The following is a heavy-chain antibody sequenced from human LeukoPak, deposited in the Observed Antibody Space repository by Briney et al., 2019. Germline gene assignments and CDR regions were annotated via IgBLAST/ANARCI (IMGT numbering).Heavy chain of an antibody. D-gene: IGHD4-17*01. V-gene: IGHV4-59*01. Sequence: SETLSLTCTVSGVSISSYYWSWIRQPPGKGLEWIGYIYYSGSTNYNPSLKSRVTISVDTSKNQFSLKLSSVTAADAAVYYCARGDYGDYSYYFDYWGQGTLVTVSS. CDR2: IYYSGST. CDR3: ARGDYGDYSYYFDY. CDR1: GVSISSYY. J-gene: IGHJ4*02.